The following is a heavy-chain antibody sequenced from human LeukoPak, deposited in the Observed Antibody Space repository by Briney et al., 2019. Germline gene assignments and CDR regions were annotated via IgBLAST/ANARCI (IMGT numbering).Heavy chain of an antibody. CDR1: GYTFTSYG. D-gene: IGHD3-10*01. CDR3: AREQRITMVRGVISPWDY. J-gene: IGHJ4*02. CDR2: ISAYNGNT. Sequence: ASVNVSCKASGYTFTSYGISWVRQAPGQGLEWMGWISAYNGNTNYAQKLQGRVTMTTDTSTSTAYMELRSLRSDDTAVYYCAREQRITMVRGVISPWDYWGQGTLVTVSS. V-gene: IGHV1-18*01.